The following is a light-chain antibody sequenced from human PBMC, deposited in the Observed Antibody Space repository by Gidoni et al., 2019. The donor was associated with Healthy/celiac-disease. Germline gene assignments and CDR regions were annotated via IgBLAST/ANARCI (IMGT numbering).Light chain of an antibody. V-gene: IGKV3-20*01. Sequence: EIVLTQSPGTLSVSPGERATLSCRASQSVSVNYVAWYQQIPGQAPRLLIYGASRRARGIPDRFSGSGSGTDFTLTISRLEPEDFAMYHCQQYGSSPWTFXXXTKVEIK. J-gene: IGKJ1*01. CDR1: QSVSVNY. CDR3: QQYGSSPWT. CDR2: GAS.